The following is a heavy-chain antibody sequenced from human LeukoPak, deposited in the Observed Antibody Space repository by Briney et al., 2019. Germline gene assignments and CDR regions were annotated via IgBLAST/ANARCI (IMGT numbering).Heavy chain of an antibody. D-gene: IGHD4-17*01. CDR2: IIPIFGTA. Sequence: ASVKVSCKASGGTFSSYAISWVRQAPGQGLEWMGGIIPIFGTANYAQKFQGRVTITTDESTSTAYMELSSLRSEDTAVYYCARVTLRQRAMDVWGQGTTVTVSS. J-gene: IGHJ6*02. CDR3: ARVTLRQRAMDV. CDR1: GGTFSSYA. V-gene: IGHV1-69*05.